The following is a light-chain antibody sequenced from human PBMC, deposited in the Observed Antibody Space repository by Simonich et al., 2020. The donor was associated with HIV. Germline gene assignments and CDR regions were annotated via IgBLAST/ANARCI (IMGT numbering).Light chain of an antibody. Sequence: QLVLTQSPSASASLGASVKLTCTLSSGHSSYAIDWHQQQPEKGPRYLMKLNSDGRHYKGDGIPNRFSGSSSGAERYLTISSLQSEDAADYYCQTWGTGIRVFGGGTKLTVL. CDR1: SGHSSYA. CDR2: LNSDGRH. CDR3: QTWGTGIRV. V-gene: IGLV4-69*01. J-gene: IGLJ3*02.